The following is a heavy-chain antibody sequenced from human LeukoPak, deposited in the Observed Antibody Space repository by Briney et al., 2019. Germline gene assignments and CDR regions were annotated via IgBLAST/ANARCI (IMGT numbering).Heavy chain of an antibody. CDR1: GGSISSYY. D-gene: IGHD2-2*01. Sequence: SETLSLTCTVSGGSISSYYWSWIRQPPGKGLEWIGYIYYSGSTNYNPSLKSRVTISVDTSKNQFSLKLSSVTAADTAVYYCARLDPHNHYCSSTSCYVGGAFDIWGQGTMVTVSS. V-gene: IGHV4-59*08. CDR2: IYYSGST. CDR3: ARLDPHNHYCSSTSCYVGGAFDI. J-gene: IGHJ3*02.